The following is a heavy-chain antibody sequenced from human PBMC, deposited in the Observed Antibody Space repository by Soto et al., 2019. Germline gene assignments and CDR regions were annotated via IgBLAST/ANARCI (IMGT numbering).Heavy chain of an antibody. Sequence: SETLSLTCTVSGGSISSSSFHWGWIRQPPGKGLEWIGSIYYSGSTYYNPSLKSRVTISVDTSKNQFSLKLSSVTAADTAVYLCARPRTGRAPIGFGYWGQGTLVTVS. CDR2: IYYSGST. CDR3: ARPRTGRAPIGFGY. J-gene: IGHJ4*02. D-gene: IGHD3-10*01. V-gene: IGHV4-39*01. CDR1: GGSISSSSFH.